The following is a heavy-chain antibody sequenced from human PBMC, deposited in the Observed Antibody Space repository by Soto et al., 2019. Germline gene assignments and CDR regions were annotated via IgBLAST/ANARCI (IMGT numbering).Heavy chain of an antibody. D-gene: IGHD6-6*01. V-gene: IGHV3-64*01. Sequence: ASGGGLAQPGGSLRLSCAASGFTLSGYAMDWVRQAPGTGLEYVSGISSNGVGTYYANAVQGRFTISRDNSKNTVYLQMGSLRPEDMAVYYCARRARPDFYYMDVWGKGTTVTVSS. CDR3: ARRARPDFYYMDV. CDR2: ISSNGVGT. CDR1: GFTLSGYA. J-gene: IGHJ6*03.